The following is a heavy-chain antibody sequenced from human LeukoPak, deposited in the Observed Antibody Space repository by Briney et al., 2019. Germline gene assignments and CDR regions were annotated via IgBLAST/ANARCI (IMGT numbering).Heavy chain of an antibody. V-gene: IGHV3-21*01. D-gene: IGHD2-2*01. Sequence: PGGSLRLSCAASGFTFSSYSMNWVRQAPGKGLEWVSSISSSSSYIYYADSVKGRFTISRDNAKNSLYLQMNSLRAEDTAVIYCTTPIIVVVPAGRGTYLDYWGQGTLVTVSS. CDR3: TTPIIVVVPAGRGTYLDY. J-gene: IGHJ4*02. CDR1: GFTFSSYS. CDR2: ISSSSSYI.